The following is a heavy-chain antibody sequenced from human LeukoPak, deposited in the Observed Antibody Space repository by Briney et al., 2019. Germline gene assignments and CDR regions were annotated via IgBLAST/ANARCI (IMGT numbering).Heavy chain of an antibody. CDR3: ARQKYCTGTSCYGSDY. D-gene: IGHD2-2*01. CDR2: ISGSGSGTYYADST. J-gene: IGHJ4*02. V-gene: IGHV3-23*01. Sequence: GGSLRLSCAASGFTFSSYAMSWVRQAPGKGLEWVSAISGSGSGTYYADSTYYADSVKGRFTISKDNSKDTLYLQMNSLRAEDTAEYFCARQKYCTGTSCYGSDYWGQGTLVTVSS. CDR1: GFTFSSYA.